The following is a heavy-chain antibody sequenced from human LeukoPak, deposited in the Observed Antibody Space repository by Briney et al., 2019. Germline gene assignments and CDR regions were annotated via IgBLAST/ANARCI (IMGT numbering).Heavy chain of an antibody. J-gene: IGHJ6*02. CDR3: ARDLVVVAAAYGMDV. CDR1: GYTFTSYA. V-gene: IGHV7-4-1*02. Sequence: GASVKVSCKASGYTFTSYAMNWVRQAPGQGLEWMGWINTNTGNPTYAQGFTGRFAFSLDTSVSTAYLQISSLKAEDTAVYYCARDLVVVAAAYGMDVWGQGTTVTVSS. D-gene: IGHD2-15*01. CDR2: INTNTGNP.